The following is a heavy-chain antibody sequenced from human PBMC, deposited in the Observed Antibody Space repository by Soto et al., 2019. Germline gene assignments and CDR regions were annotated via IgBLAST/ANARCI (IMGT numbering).Heavy chain of an antibody. D-gene: IGHD6-13*01. Sequence: GGSLRLSCAASGFTFSSYGMHWVRQAPGKGLEWVAVISYDGSNKYYADSVKGRFTISRDNSKNTLYLQMNSLRAEDTAVFYCAKLAAAGTTFDYWGQGTLVTVS. CDR2: ISYDGSNK. V-gene: IGHV3-30*18. CDR1: GFTFSSYG. CDR3: AKLAAAGTTFDY. J-gene: IGHJ4*02.